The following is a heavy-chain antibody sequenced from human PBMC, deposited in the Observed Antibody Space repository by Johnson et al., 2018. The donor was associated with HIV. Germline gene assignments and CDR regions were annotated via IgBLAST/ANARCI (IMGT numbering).Heavy chain of an antibody. V-gene: IGHV3-15*01. J-gene: IGHJ3*02. CDR2: ITSNTGGGNN. CDR1: GFTFSDCY. Sequence: VQLVESGGGLVKPGGSLRLSCAASGFTFSDCYMSWVRQAPGKGLEWVGRITSNTGGGNNDDSAPVQCRFTISRDDSKNTVYLQMNGLKTEDTAIYYGTTVVAFGAFDIWGQGTMVTVSS. CDR3: TTVVAFGAFDI. D-gene: IGHD2-15*01.